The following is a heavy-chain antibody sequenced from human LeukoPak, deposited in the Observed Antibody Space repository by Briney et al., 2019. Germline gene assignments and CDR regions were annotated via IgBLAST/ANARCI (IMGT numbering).Heavy chain of an antibody. J-gene: IGHJ4*02. CDR2: ISSSGSTI. D-gene: IGHD5-18*01. V-gene: IGHV3-48*04. CDR3: ARAWTGYSYGDY. CDR1: GFTFSSYN. Sequence: GGSLRLSCAASGFTFSSYNMNWVRQAPGKGLEWVSYISSSGSTIYYADVKGRFTISRDNAKNSLYLQMNSLRAEDTAVYYCARAWTGYSYGDYWGQGTLVTVSS.